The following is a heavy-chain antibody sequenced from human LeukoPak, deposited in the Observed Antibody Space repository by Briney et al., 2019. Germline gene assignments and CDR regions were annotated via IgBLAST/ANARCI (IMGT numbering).Heavy chain of an antibody. CDR3: ARHRKSRGGGYPRHYFYYMDV. J-gene: IGHJ6*03. V-gene: IGHV4-39*07. Sequence: PSETLSLTCNVSGGSITSSSYFWGWIRQPPGKGLEWIGSVTYGGTTYYSASLKSRLTISLDTSKNQVSLKLSSVTAADMALYYCARHRKSRGGGYPRHYFYYMDVWGTGTTVTVSS. CDR1: GGSITSSSYF. CDR2: VTYGGTT. D-gene: IGHD1-26*01.